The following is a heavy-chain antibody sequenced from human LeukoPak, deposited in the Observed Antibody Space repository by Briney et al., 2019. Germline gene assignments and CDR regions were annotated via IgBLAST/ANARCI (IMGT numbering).Heavy chain of an antibody. Sequence: SETLSLTCTVSGGSISSYYWSWIRQPAGKGLEWIGRIYTSGSTDYNPSLKSRVTMSVDTSKNQFSLKLSSVTPEDTAVYYCARAPIDVNNWNYYYYYYMDVWGKGTTVTVSS. D-gene: IGHD1-20*01. V-gene: IGHV4-4*07. CDR1: GGSISSYY. J-gene: IGHJ6*03. CDR2: IYTSGST. CDR3: ARAPIDVNNWNYYYYYYMDV.